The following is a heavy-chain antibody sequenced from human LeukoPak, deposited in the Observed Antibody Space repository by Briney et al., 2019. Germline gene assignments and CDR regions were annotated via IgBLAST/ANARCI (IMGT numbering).Heavy chain of an antibody. CDR1: GFTVSINY. V-gene: IGHV3-53*01. CDR3: ARGPGPLPRAFDI. CDR2: IYSGGGT. J-gene: IGHJ3*02. Sequence: PGGSLRLSCVASGFTVSINYMSWVRQAPGKGLEWVSVIYSGGGTYYADSVKGRFTISRDNSKNTLYLQMNSLRAEDTAVYYCARGPGPLPRAFDIWGQGTMVTVSS.